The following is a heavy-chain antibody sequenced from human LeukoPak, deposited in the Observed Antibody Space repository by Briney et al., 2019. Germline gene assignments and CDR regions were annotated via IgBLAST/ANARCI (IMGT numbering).Heavy chain of an antibody. CDR2: ISGSGGST. J-gene: IGHJ4*02. CDR3: AKDTGYSYDSLYFDY. Sequence: GGSLRLSCAASGFTFSNYAMSWVRQAPGKGLEWVSAISGSGGSTYYADSVKGRFTISRDNSKNTLYLQMNSLRAEDTAVYYCAKDTGYSYDSLYFDYWGQGTLVTVSS. V-gene: IGHV3-23*01. CDR1: GFTFSNYA. D-gene: IGHD5-18*01.